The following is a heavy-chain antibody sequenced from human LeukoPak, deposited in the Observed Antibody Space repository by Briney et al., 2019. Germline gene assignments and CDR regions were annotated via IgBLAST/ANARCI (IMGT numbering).Heavy chain of an antibody. V-gene: IGHV1-69*13. CDR3: ARNFVPYYYDSSGHSRWAFDI. CDR1: GGTFSSYA. J-gene: IGHJ3*02. CDR2: IIPFFGTA. D-gene: IGHD3-22*01. Sequence: SVEVSCKASGGTFSSYAISWVRQAPGQGVEWMGGIIPFFGTANYAQKFQGRVTITADESTSTAYIKLSSLRSEDTAVYYCARNFVPYYYDSSGHSRWAFDIWGQGTMVTVSS.